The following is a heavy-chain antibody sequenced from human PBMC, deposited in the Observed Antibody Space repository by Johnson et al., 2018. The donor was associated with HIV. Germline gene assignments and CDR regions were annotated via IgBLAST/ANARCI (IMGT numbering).Heavy chain of an antibody. CDR2: IKQDGSEK. Sequence: VQLVESGGGLVQPGGSLRLSCVASELTSSNYAISWVRQAPGKGLEWVANIKQDGSEKYYVDSVKGRFTISRDNAKNSLYLQMNSLRAEDTAVYYCARGGWVFDAFDIWGQGTMVTVSS. V-gene: IGHV3-7*05. J-gene: IGHJ3*02. CDR1: ELTSSNYA. CDR3: ARGGWVFDAFDI. D-gene: IGHD6-13*01.